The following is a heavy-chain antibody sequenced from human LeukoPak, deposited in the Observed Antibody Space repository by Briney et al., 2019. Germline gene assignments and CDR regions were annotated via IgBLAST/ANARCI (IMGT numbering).Heavy chain of an antibody. CDR3: ARARYDSSGYRFDY. J-gene: IGHJ4*02. V-gene: IGHV4-59*01. CDR1: GGSISSYY. D-gene: IGHD3-22*01. Sequence: SETLSLTCTVSGGSISSYYWSWIRQPPGKGLEWIGYIYYSGSTNYNPSLKSRVTISVDTSKNQFSLKLGSVTAADTAVYYCARARYDSSGYRFDYWGQGTLVTVSS. CDR2: IYYSGST.